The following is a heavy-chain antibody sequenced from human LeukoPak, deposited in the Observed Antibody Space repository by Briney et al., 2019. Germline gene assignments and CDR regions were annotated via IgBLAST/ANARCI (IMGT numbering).Heavy chain of an antibody. CDR3: AKDPKWSSSGWNY. CDR2: ISSSGGST. V-gene: IGHV3-23*01. Sequence: GGSLRLSCAASGFTFSSYAMSWVRQAPGKGLEWVSAISSSGGSTYYADSVKGRFTISRDNSKNTLYLQMNSLRAEDTAVYYCAKDPKWSSSGWNYWGQGTLVTVSS. CDR1: GFTFSSYA. J-gene: IGHJ4*02. D-gene: IGHD6-19*01.